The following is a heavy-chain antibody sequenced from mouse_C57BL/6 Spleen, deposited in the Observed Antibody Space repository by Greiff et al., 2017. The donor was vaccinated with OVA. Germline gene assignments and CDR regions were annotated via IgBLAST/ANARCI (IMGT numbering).Heavy chain of an antibody. D-gene: IGHD3-2*02. CDR3: ARKDSSCLMDY. CDR1: GYTFTSYW. CDR2: IDPSDSET. J-gene: IGHJ4*01. V-gene: IGHV1-52*01. Sequence: QVQLQQPGAELVRPGSSVKLSCKASGYTFTSYWMHWVKQRPIQGLEWIGNIDPSDSETHYNQKFKDKATLTVDKSSSTAYMQLSSLTSEDSAVYYCARKDSSCLMDYWGQGTSVTVSS.